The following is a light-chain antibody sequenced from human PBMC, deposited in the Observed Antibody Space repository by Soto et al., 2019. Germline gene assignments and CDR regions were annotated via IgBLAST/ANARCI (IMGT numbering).Light chain of an antibody. CDR1: QSISSY. Sequence: DVQMTQSPSSLSASVGDRVTITCRASQSISSYLNWYQQKPGKAPKLLIYAASSLQSGVPSRFSGSGSGTDFTLTISSLQPDDFATYYCQHYNDWTFGQGTKVDIK. V-gene: IGKV1-39*01. CDR2: AAS. J-gene: IGKJ1*01. CDR3: QHYNDWT.